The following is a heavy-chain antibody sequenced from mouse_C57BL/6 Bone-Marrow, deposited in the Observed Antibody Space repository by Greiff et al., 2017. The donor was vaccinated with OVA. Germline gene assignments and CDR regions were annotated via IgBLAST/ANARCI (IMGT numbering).Heavy chain of an antibody. CDR1: GFTFSSYA. CDR2: ISSGGDHI. V-gene: IGHV5-9-1*02. J-gene: IGHJ2*01. D-gene: IGHD2-12*01. CDR3: TRERYDGFAY. Sequence: EVQLQESGEGLVKPGGSLKLSCAASGFTFSSYAMSWVRQTPEKRLEWVAYISSGGDHIYYADTVKGRFTISRDNARNTLYLQMSSLKSEDTAMYYCTRERYDGFAYWGQGTTLTVSS.